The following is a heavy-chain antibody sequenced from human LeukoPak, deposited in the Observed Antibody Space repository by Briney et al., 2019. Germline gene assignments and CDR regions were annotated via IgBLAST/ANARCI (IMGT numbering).Heavy chain of an antibody. J-gene: IGHJ4*02. D-gene: IGHD3-9*01. Sequence: PGESLRHSCAPSGFTFSTSAMNWVRQAPGKGLEWVSSIDLDSSHIYYAASVRGRFTISRDNARNSLYLQMNSLRVEDTAVYYWARDPARYLGVGHYDYWGQGTLVAVSS. CDR1: GFTFSTSA. CDR2: IDLDSSHI. V-gene: IGHV3-21*01. CDR3: ARDPARYLGVGHYDY.